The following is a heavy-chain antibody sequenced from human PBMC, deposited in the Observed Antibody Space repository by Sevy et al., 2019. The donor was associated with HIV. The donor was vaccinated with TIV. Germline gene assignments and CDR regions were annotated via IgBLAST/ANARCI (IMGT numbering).Heavy chain of an antibody. CDR1: GYSISSGYY. CDR3: AREGDYYGSGSYYKVAIDY. J-gene: IGHJ4*02. CDR2: IYHSGST. D-gene: IGHD3-10*01. Sequence: SETLSLTCTVSGYSISSGYYWGWIRQPPGKGLEWIGSIYHSGSTYYNPSLKSRVTISVDTSKNLFSLKLSSVTAADTAVYYCAREGDYYGSGSYYKVAIDYWGQGTLVTVSS. V-gene: IGHV4-38-2*02.